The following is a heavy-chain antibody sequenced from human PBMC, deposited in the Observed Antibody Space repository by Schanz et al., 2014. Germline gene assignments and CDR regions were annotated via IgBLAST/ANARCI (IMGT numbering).Heavy chain of an antibody. CDR3: VRVSFADPRLYRGMDRDIDY. CDR2: FNDGGVNK. CDR1: GFTFSGFW. Sequence: EVQLLESGGGLVQPGGSLRLSCAASGFTFSGFWMTWVRQAPGKGLEWVSSFNDGGVNKYYADSVKGRFTISSDNSKSTLYLQMSSLRAEDTAVYYCVRVSFADPRLYRGMDRDIDYWGQGTLXTVSS. J-gene: IGHJ4*02. V-gene: IGHV3-23*01. D-gene: IGHD5-18*01.